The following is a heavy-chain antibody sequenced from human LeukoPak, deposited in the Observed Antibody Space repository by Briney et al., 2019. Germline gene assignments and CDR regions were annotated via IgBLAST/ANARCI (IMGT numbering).Heavy chain of an antibody. D-gene: IGHD6-19*01. CDR1: GYSFTSYW. V-gene: IGHV5-51*01. CDR3: ARPVLAVAGTGDAFDI. J-gene: IGHJ3*02. Sequence: GESLKISCKGSGYSFTSYWIGWVRQIPGKGLEWMGIIYPGDSDTRYSPSFQGQVTISADKSISTAYLQWSSLKASDTAMYYCARPVLAVAGTGDAFDIWGQGTMVTVSS. CDR2: IYPGDSDT.